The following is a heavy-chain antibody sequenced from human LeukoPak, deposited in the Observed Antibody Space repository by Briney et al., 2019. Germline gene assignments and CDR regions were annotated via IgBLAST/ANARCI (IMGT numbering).Heavy chain of an antibody. CDR2: ISAYNGNT. V-gene: IGHV1-18*01. D-gene: IGHD3-10*01. CDR1: GYTFTSYG. J-gene: IGHJ4*02. Sequence: GASVKVSCKASGYTFTSYGISWVRQAPGQGLEWMGWISAYNGNTNYPQKLQGRVTMTTDTSTSTAYMELRSLRSDDTAVYYCARAWFGESGSYPPIDYWGQGTLVTVSS. CDR3: ARAWFGESGSYPPIDY.